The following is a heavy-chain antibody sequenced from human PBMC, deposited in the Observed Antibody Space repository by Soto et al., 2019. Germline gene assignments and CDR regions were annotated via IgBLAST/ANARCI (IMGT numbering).Heavy chain of an antibody. CDR1: GFTFSNYA. D-gene: IGHD2-2*01. J-gene: IGHJ5*02. CDR2: ISFDGSNK. CDR3: AKHGIAWDQTLSQPNWFDP. Sequence: QVQLVESGGGVVQPGRSLRLSCAASGFTFSNYAIHWVHQAPGRGLEWVTVISFDGSNKYYADSVKGRFTISRDNSKNTVYLQMNSLRVEDTAVYYCAKHGIAWDQTLSQPNWFDPWGQGTLVTVSS. V-gene: IGHV3-30*18.